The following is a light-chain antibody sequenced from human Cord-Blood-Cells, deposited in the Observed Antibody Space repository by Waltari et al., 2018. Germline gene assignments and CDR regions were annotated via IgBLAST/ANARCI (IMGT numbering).Light chain of an antibody. J-gene: IGLJ3*02. CDR3: SSYTSSSTWV. Sequence: QSALTQPAAVSGSPGQSITISCTGTSSDVGGYNYVSWYQQHPGKAPKLMLDDVSKRPSGVSNRFSGSKSGNTASLTISGLQAEDEADYYCSSYTSSSTWVFGGGTKLTVL. CDR1: SSDVGGYNY. CDR2: DVS. V-gene: IGLV2-14*01.